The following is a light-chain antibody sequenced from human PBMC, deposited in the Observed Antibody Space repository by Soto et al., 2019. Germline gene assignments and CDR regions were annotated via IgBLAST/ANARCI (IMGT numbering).Light chain of an antibody. CDR3: QQDNNWPPWT. Sequence: EIVMTQSPATLSVSPGERATLSCRASQSVSSNLAWYQQKPGQAPRLLIYGASTRATGIPARFSGSRSGTEFTLTISSLQSEDFAVYYCQQDNNWPPWTFGQGTKLEIK. V-gene: IGKV3-15*01. CDR2: GAS. CDR1: QSVSSN. J-gene: IGKJ2*02.